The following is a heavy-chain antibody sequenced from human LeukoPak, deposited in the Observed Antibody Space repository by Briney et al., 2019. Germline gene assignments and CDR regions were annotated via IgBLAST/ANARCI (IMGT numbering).Heavy chain of an antibody. D-gene: IGHD6-19*01. Sequence: GSSVQVSCKASAGTFSSYAISWVRQAPGQGLEWMGRIIPILGIANYAQKFQGRVTITADKSTSTAYMELSSLRSEDTAVYYCARGASGLAVAGGFDPWGQGTLVTVSS. CDR2: IIPILGIA. V-gene: IGHV1-69*04. CDR3: ARGASGLAVAGGFDP. J-gene: IGHJ5*02. CDR1: AGTFSSYA.